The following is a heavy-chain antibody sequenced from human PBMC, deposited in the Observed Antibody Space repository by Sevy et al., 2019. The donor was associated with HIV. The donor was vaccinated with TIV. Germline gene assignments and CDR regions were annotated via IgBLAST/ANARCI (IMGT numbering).Heavy chain of an antibody. CDR1: GFTFRNYV. V-gene: IGHV3-23*01. J-gene: IGHJ3*02. CDR3: AKRVAGALAALDI. Sequence: GGSLRLSCAASGFTFRNYVMNWVRQPPGKGLEWVSVISEGGGTTYYADSVKGRFTISRDDSKSTLYLQMNSLRVEDTAVYFCAKRVAGALAALDIWGQGTMVTVSS. CDR2: ISEGGGTT. D-gene: IGHD3-10*01.